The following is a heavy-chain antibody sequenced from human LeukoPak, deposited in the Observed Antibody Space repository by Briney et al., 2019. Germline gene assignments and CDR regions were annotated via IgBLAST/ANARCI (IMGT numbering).Heavy chain of an antibody. D-gene: IGHD1-26*01. Sequence: PGGSLRLSCAASGFTFSSYWMHWVRQAPGKGLVWVSRINSDGSSTAYADSVKGRFTISRDNAKNTLYLQMNSLTDEDTAVYYCASPTGSYGSHIDYWGQGTLVTVSS. V-gene: IGHV3-74*01. CDR3: ASPTGSYGSHIDY. CDR1: GFTFSSYW. CDR2: INSDGSST. J-gene: IGHJ4*02.